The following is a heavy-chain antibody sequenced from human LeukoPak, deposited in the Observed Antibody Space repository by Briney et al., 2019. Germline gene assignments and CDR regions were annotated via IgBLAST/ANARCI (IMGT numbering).Heavy chain of an antibody. CDR2: INHSGST. J-gene: IGHJ4*02. V-gene: IGHV4-34*01. CDR1: GGSFSGYY. CDR3: ARTVVAASYDY. Sequence: SETLSLTCAVYGGSFSGYYWSWIRQPPGKGLEWIGEINHSGSTNYNPSLKSRVTISVDTSKNQFSLKLSSVTAADTAEYYCARTVVAASYDYWGQGTLVTVSS. D-gene: IGHD2-15*01.